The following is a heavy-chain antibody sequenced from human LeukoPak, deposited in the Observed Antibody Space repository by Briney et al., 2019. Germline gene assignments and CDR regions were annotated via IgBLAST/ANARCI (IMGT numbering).Heavy chain of an antibody. CDR1: GFTVSSSY. D-gene: IGHD2-2*03. Sequence: GGSLRLSCTGSGFTVSSSYMSWVRQTPGKGLERVSVMYSGGTIYYADSVKGRFTISRDSSKNTVNLQMNSLRAEDTAVYYCARDRRDGYCLGHWGQGTLVTVSS. CDR2: MYSGGTI. CDR3: ARDRRDGYCLGH. V-gene: IGHV3-66*01. J-gene: IGHJ4*02.